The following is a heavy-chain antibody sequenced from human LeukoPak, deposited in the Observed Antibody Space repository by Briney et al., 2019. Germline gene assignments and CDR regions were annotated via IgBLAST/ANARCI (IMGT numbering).Heavy chain of an antibody. CDR2: INPNGGGT. J-gene: IGHJ4*02. Sequence: ASVKVSCKASGYTFTGYYMHWVRQAPGQGLEWMGRINPNGGGTNYAQKFQGRVTMTRDTSISTAYMELSRLRSDDTAVYYCARHVAARPYNYWGQGTLVTVSS. V-gene: IGHV1-2*06. D-gene: IGHD6-6*01. CDR1: GYTFTGYY. CDR3: ARHVAARPYNY.